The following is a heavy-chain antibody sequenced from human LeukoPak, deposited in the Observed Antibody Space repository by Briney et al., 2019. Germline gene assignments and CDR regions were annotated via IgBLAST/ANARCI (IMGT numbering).Heavy chain of an antibody. CDR3: ATDEGGVYSGYDS. Sequence: ASVKVSCKASGYTFTGYYMHWVRQAPGQGLEWMGGFDPEDGETIYAQKFQGRVTMTEDTSTDTAYMELCSLRSEDTAVYYCATDEGGVYSGYDSWGQGTLVTVSS. D-gene: IGHD5-12*01. V-gene: IGHV1-24*01. J-gene: IGHJ4*02. CDR2: FDPEDGET. CDR1: GYTFTGYY.